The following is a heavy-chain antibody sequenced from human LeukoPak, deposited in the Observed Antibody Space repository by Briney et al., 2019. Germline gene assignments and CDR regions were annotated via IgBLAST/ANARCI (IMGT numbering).Heavy chain of an antibody. J-gene: IGHJ4*02. CDR3: ARAMAARRVAVAANY. Sequence: GASVKVSCKASGYTFTGHYVHWVRQAPGQGLEWMGWINPNSGGTNYAQKFQGRVTMTRDTSISTAYMELSRLRSDDTAVYYCARAMAARRVAVAANYWGQGTLVTVSS. V-gene: IGHV1-2*02. CDR1: GYTFTGHY. D-gene: IGHD6-19*01. CDR2: INPNSGGT.